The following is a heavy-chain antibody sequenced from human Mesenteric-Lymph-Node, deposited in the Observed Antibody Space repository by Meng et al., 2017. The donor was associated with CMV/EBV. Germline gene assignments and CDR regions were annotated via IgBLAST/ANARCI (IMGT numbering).Heavy chain of an antibody. Sequence: SVKVSCKASGGTFSSYAISWVRQAPGQGLEWMGGIIPIFGTANYAQKFQGRVTITTDESTSTAYMELSSLRSEDTAVYYCARDSPTLLLWFGESRQSNYYGMDVWGQGTTVTVSS. V-gene: IGHV1-69*05. CDR1: GGTFSSYA. D-gene: IGHD3-10*01. CDR3: ARDSPTLLLWFGESRQSNYYGMDV. CDR2: IIPIFGTA. J-gene: IGHJ6*02.